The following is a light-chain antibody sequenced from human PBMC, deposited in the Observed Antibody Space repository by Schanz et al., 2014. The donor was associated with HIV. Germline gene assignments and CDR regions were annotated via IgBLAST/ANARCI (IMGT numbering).Light chain of an antibody. V-gene: IGLV2-23*02. CDR1: SGDVGSYNY. CDR2: DVS. Sequence: QSVLTQPASVSGSPGQSISISCTGTSGDVGSYNYVSWYQQHPGKAPKLMIYDVSNRPSGVSSRFSGSKSGNTASLTISDFQADDEADYYCCSYAGSFTWVFGGGTKLTVL. J-gene: IGLJ3*02. CDR3: CSYAGSFTWV.